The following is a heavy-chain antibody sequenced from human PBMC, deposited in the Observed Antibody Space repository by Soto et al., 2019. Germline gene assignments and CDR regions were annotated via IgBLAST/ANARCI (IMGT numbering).Heavy chain of an antibody. Sequence: ASVKVSCKASGGTFSSYTISWVRQAPGQGLEWMGWISAYNGNTNYAQKLQGRVTMTTDTSTSTAYMELRSLRSDDTAVYYCAREGISSSSSGGYYYYYYMDVWGKGTTVTVSS. CDR2: ISAYNGNT. V-gene: IGHV1-18*01. J-gene: IGHJ6*03. CDR1: GGTFSSYT. CDR3: AREGISSSSSGGYYYYYYMDV. D-gene: IGHD6-6*01.